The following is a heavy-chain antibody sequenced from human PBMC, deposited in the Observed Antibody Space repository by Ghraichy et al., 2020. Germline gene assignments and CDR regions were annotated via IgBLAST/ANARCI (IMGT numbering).Heavy chain of an antibody. CDR3: ARLLPVAGGTTHFDY. Sequence: SETLSLTCTVSGGSIRSYYWSWFRQPPGKGLEWIGYMYYSGSTNYNPSLKSRVTMSADMSKNQLSLKLRSVAAEDTAVYYCARLLPVAGGTTHFDYWGQGILVTVSS. CDR2: MYYSGST. D-gene: IGHD1-14*01. CDR1: GGSIRSYY. J-gene: IGHJ4*02. V-gene: IGHV4-59*08.